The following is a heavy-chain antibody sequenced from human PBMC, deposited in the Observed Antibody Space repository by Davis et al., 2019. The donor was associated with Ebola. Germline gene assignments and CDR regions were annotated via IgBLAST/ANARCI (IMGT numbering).Heavy chain of an antibody. J-gene: IGHJ4*02. CDR3: AREVYGLGSYSVDY. V-gene: IGHV4-59*12. CDR2: IYDSGNT. CDR1: GGSISGYY. Sequence: SETLSLTCTVSGGSISGYYWGWIRQPPGKGPEYIGYIYDSGNTNYNPSLKSRVTISVDRSKNQFSLNLTSVTAADTAVYYCAREVYGLGSYSVDYWGRGILVTVSS. D-gene: IGHD3-10*01.